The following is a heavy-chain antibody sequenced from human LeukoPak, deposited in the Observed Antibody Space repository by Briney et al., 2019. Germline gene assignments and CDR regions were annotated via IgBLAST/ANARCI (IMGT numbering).Heavy chain of an antibody. CDR1: GLTFSSHW. J-gene: IGHJ4*02. D-gene: IGHD1-14*01. CDR2: ITNDGSST. Sequence: GGSLRLSCAASGLTFSSHWMHWVRQAPGKGLVWVSRITNDGSSTTYADSVKGRFTISRDNAKNMLYLQVNSLRAEDTAVHYCATQQGGNPAYWGQGTLVTVSS. CDR3: ATQQGGNPAY. V-gene: IGHV3-74*01.